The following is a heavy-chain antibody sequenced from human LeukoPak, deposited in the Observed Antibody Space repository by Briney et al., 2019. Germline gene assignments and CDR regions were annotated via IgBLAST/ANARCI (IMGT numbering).Heavy chain of an antibody. J-gene: IGHJ6*02. CDR1: GGSISSYY. CDR3: ERDPSYCSSPYYCYYGMDV. CDR2: IYYSGST. D-gene: IGHD2-2*01. Sequence: SETLSLTCTVSGGSISSYYWSWIRQPPGKGLEWIGYIYYSGSTNYNPSLKSRVTISVDTSKNQFSLKLSSVTAADTAVYYCERDPSYCSSPYYCYYGMDVWGQGTTVTVSS. V-gene: IGHV4-59*01.